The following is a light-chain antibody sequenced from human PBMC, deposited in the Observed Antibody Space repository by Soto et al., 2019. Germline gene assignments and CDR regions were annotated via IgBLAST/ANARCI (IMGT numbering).Light chain of an antibody. J-gene: IGLJ3*02. V-gene: IGLV1-40*01. CDR2: GNS. CDR3: QSYDNSLSGWV. CDR1: SSNIGAGYD. Sequence: QSVLTQPPSVSGAPGQRVTISCTGSSSNIGAGYDVHWYQQLPGTAPKLLISGNSNRHSGVPDRFSGSKSGTSASLAITGLQAEDEADYVCQSYDNSLSGWVCGGGTKLTVL.